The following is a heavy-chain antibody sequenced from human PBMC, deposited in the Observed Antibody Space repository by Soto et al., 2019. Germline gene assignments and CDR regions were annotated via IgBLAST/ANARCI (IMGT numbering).Heavy chain of an antibody. CDR2: ISQSGTT. J-gene: IGHJ6*02. V-gene: IGHV4-4*02. CDR3: AKKVPAALRLYYFFGLDV. D-gene: IGHD2-15*01. CDR1: GASISSDNR. Sequence: QVQLQESGPGLVKPSGTLSLTCAVSGASISSDNRWTWVRQPPGEGLEWIGEISQSGTTKYNPSLASRVTISVDKSKHQFSLRLTSMTAADTAVYYCAKKVPAALRLYYFFGLDVWGQGTTVTVSS.